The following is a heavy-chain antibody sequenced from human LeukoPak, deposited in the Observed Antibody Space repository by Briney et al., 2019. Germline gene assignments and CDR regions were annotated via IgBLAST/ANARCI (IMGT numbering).Heavy chain of an antibody. V-gene: IGHV1-3*01. D-gene: IGHD3-16*02. CDR1: GYTFTSYA. CDR2: INAGNGNT. J-gene: IGHJ5*02. Sequence: ASVKVSCKASGYTFTSYAMHWVRQAPGQRLEWMGWINAGNGNTKYSQKFQGRVTITRDTSASTAYMELSSLRSEDTAVYYCARDFYVWGSYRLYWFDPWGQGTLVTVSS. CDR3: ARDFYVWGSYRLYWFDP.